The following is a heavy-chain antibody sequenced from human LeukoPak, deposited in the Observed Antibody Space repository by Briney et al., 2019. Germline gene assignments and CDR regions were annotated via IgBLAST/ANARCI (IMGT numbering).Heavy chain of an antibody. D-gene: IGHD6-13*01. J-gene: IGHJ3*02. CDR3: ARTQPPGIAAAGTVFAFDI. Sequence: GEPLKISCKGSGYSFTSYWIGWVRQMPGKGLEWMGIIYPGDSDTRYSPSFQGQVTISADKSISTAYLQWSSLKASDTAMYYCARTQPPGIAAAGTVFAFDIWGQGTMVTVSS. CDR2: IYPGDSDT. CDR1: GYSFTSYW. V-gene: IGHV5-51*01.